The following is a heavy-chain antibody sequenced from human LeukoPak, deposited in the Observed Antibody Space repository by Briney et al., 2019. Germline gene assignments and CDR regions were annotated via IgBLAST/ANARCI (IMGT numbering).Heavy chain of an antibody. Sequence: GGSLRRSCAAFGFTFSSYGREWVRQAPGKGLEWGAVISYDGSTKYHADSAEGRFTISRDKSKNTLYLQMHSLSAEDTAVYHCAKDGSPYSSSSVPAYWRQGTLLPLSS. V-gene: IGHV3-30*18. CDR3: AKDGSPYSSSSVPAY. CDR1: GFTFSSYG. J-gene: IGHJ4*02. D-gene: IGHD6-6*01. CDR2: ISYDGSTK.